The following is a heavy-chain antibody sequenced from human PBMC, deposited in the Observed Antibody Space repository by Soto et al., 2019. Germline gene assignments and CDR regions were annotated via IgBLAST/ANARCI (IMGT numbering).Heavy chain of an antibody. CDR2: IDGSGATI. Sequence: EVQLLESGGGLIHPGGSLRLSCAASGFAFSGYALSWVRQAPGKGLEWVSVIDGSGATIFYADSVKGRFTISRDKSKNTLCLQMNSLRGEDTAVYYCCLEVIQTASRPGNWGQGTLATGST. D-gene: IGHD2-21*02. CDR3: CLEVIQTASRPGN. V-gene: IGHV3-23*01. CDR1: GFAFSGYA. J-gene: IGHJ4*02.